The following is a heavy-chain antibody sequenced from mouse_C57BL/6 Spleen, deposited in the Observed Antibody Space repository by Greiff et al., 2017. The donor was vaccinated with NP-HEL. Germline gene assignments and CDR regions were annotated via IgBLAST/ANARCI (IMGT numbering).Heavy chain of an antibody. CDR2: FDPSDSYT. V-gene: IGHV1-69*01. CDR3: ARSDGSSVDAMDY. CDR1: GYTFTSYW. Sequence: QVQLQQPGAELVMPGASVKLSCKASGYTFTSYWMHWVKQRPGQGLEWIGEFDPSDSYTNYNQKFKGKSTLTVDKSSSTAYMQLSSLTSEDSAVYYCARSDGSSVDAMDYWGQGTSVTVSS. J-gene: IGHJ4*01. D-gene: IGHD1-1*01.